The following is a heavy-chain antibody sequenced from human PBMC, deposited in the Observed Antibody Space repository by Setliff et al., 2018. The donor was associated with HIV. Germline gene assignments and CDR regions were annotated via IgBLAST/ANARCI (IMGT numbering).Heavy chain of an antibody. CDR1: ADSISSYY. D-gene: IGHD3-9*01. J-gene: IGHJ6*03. V-gene: IGHV4-59*08. CDR3: ASHQHNFTGYYYYYYYMAV. CDR2: IYYTGTT. Sequence: PSETLSLTCTVSADSISSYYWSWIRQPPGKGLAWIGYIYYTGTTDYNPSLKSRRTISVDTPKNQFSLKLSSVTAADTAVYYCASHQHNFTGYYYYYYYMAVWGRGTMVTVSS.